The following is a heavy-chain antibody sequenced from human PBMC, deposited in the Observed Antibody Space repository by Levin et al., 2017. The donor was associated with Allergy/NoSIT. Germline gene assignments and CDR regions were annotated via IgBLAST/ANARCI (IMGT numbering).Heavy chain of an antibody. V-gene: IGHV3-23*01. CDR1: GFTFSSYA. CDR3: AKEGSPAYYFDY. CDR2: ISGSGGST. J-gene: IGHJ4*02. D-gene: IGHD2-15*01. Sequence: ETLSLTCAASGFTFSSYAMSWVRQAPGKGLEWVSAISGSGGSTDYADAVKGRLTISRDNSKNTLYLQMNSLRAEDTAVYYCAKEGSPAYYFDYWGQGTLVTVSS.